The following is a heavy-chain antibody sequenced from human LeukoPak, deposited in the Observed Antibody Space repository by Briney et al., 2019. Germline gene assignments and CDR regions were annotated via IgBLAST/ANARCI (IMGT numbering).Heavy chain of an antibody. CDR3: ARDPYSGSYGAFDI. Sequence: GESLRLSCAASGFTFRNYCMTWVRQAPGKGLEWVANVKQDGTGGVYVDSVKGRFIISRDNAENSLFLQMNSLRVEDTAVYYCARDPYSGSYGAFDIWGQGTMVTVSS. CDR2: VKQDGTGG. J-gene: IGHJ3*02. D-gene: IGHD1-26*01. V-gene: IGHV3-7*05. CDR1: GFTFRNYC.